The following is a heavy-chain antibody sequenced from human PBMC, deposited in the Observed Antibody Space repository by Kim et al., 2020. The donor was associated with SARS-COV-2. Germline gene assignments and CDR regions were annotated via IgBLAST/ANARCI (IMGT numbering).Heavy chain of an antibody. Sequence: ASVKVSCKASGYTFTSYAMNWVRQAPGQGLEWMGWINTNTGNPTYAQGFTGRFVFSLDTSVSTAYLQISSLKAEDTAVYYCARVYSSSWYGGPGRSNAFDIWGQGTMVTVSS. D-gene: IGHD6-13*01. CDR1: GYTFTSYA. J-gene: IGHJ3*02. CDR3: ARVYSSSWYGGPGRSNAFDI. V-gene: IGHV7-4-1*02. CDR2: INTNTGNP.